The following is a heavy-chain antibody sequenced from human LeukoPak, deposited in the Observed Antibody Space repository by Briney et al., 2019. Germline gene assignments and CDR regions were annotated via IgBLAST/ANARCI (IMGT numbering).Heavy chain of an antibody. CDR1: GVTFSSHS. CDR3: ARGWYGPDS. Sequence: PGGSLRLSCAASGVTFSSHSMHWVRPAPGKGLVWVSGISRDGTSTNYADAVKGRFTISRDNAKNTLYLQMNSLRGEDTAVYSCARGWYGPDSCGQGTLVTVSS. CDR2: ISRDGTST. J-gene: IGHJ5*01. V-gene: IGHV3-74*01. D-gene: IGHD2-15*01.